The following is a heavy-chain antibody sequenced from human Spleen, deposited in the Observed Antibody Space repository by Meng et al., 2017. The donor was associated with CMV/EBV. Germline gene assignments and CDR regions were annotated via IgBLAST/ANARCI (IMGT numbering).Heavy chain of an antibody. Sequence: SGGSVSGYYWRWIRQPPGKGLEWIGEINHSGSTNYNPSLKSRVTISVDTSKNQFSLKLSSVTAADTAVYYCARGIVVVPPAPGWFDPWGQGTLVTVSS. V-gene: IGHV4-34*01. J-gene: IGHJ5*02. D-gene: IGHD2-2*01. CDR1: GGSVSGYY. CDR2: INHSGST. CDR3: ARGIVVVPPAPGWFDP.